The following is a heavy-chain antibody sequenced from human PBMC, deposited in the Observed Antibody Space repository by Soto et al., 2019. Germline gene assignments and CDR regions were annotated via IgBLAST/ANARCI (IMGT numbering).Heavy chain of an antibody. V-gene: IGHV3-23*01. D-gene: IGHD2-21*01. CDR3: AKDRRAGGKYVFYSDF. CDR1: GFTFSSYG. J-gene: IGHJ4*02. Sequence: EVQLLESGGGLVQPGGSLRLSCAASGFTFSSYGMTWVRQAPGKGLEWVSFSSATGAGTYYADSVKGRCTISRDNSKNTLYLQTTRLRAADTAVYYCAKDRRAGGKYVFYSDFRGQGVLVIVSS. CDR2: SSATGAGT.